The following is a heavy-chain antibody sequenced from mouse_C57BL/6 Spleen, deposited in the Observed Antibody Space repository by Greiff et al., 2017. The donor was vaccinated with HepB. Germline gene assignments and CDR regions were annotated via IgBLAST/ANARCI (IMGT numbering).Heavy chain of an antibody. D-gene: IGHD2-4*01. V-gene: IGHV1-5*01. CDR2: IYPGNSDT. J-gene: IGHJ3*01. Sequence: EVKLVESGTVLARPGASVKMSCKTSGYTFTSYWMHWVKQRPGQGLEWIGAIYPGNSDTSYNQKFKGKAKLTAVTSASTAYMELSSLTTEDSAVYYCTRRGVYYDYDTPFAYWGQGTLVTVSA. CDR1: GYTFTSYW. CDR3: TRRGVYYDYDTPFAY.